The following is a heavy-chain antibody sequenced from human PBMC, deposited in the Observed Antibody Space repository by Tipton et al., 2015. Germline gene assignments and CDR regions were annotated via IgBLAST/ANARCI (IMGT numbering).Heavy chain of an antibody. D-gene: IGHD4-23*01. CDR3: ARARGRHGGLFDS. J-gene: IGHJ4*02. CDR2: IQYSGST. Sequence: LRLSCTVSGGSISSSLHYWGWIRQPPGKELQWIGYIQYSGSTNYNPSLKSRVTISVDTSKTQFSPKMSSVTASDTAVYYCARARGRHGGLFDSWGQGILVTVSS. V-gene: IGHV4-61*05. CDR1: GGSISSSLHY.